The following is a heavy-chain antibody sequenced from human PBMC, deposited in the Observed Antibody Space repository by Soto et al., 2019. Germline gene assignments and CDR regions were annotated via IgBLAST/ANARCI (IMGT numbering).Heavy chain of an antibody. J-gene: IGHJ4*02. D-gene: IGHD4-17*01. CDR1: GGSFSGYY. CDR3: ATGDYAPLGARHFGY. CDR2: INHSGST. V-gene: IGHV4-34*01. Sequence: QVQLQQWGAGLLKPSETLSLTCAVYGGSFSGYYWSWIRQPPGKGLEWIGEINHSGSTNYNPSLKSRVTISVDTSKNQFSLKLSSVPAADTAVYYCATGDYAPLGARHFGYWGQGTLVTVSS.